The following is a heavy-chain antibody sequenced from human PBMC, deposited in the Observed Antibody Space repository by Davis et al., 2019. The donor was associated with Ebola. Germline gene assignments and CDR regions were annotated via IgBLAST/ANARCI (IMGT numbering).Heavy chain of an antibody. V-gene: IGHV3-9*01. CDR2: ISWNSGSI. Sequence: SLKISCAASGFTFDDYAMHWVRQAPGKGLEWVSGISWNSGSIGYADSVKGRFTISRDNAKNSLYLQMNSLRAEDTAVYYCAKSPPATLYFDYWGQGTLVTVSS. CDR1: GFTFDDYA. D-gene: IGHD1-26*01. CDR3: AKSPPATLYFDY. J-gene: IGHJ4*02.